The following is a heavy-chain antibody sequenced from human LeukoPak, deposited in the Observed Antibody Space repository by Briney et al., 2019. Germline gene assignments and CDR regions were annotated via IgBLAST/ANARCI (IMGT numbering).Heavy chain of an antibody. CDR3: ARASRGITIWDPDY. Sequence: GESLKISCKGSGYSFTSYWIGWVRQMPGKGLEWMGIIYPGDSDTRYSPSFQGQVTISVDRSINTAYLQWSSLKASDTAMYYCARASRGITIWDPDYWGQGTLVTVSS. D-gene: IGHD3-3*01. J-gene: IGHJ4*02. V-gene: IGHV5-51*01. CDR1: GYSFTSYW. CDR2: IYPGDSDT.